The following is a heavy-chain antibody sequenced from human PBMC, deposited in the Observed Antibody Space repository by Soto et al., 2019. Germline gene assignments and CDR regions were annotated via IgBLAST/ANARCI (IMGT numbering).Heavy chain of an antibody. CDR1: GGSISGYY. V-gene: IGHV4-59*01. CDR2: IYYSGNT. D-gene: IGHD4-17*01. CDR3: ARVTTALRRGAIDV. Sequence: SETLSLTCNVSGGSISGYYWSWIRQPPGKGLEYIAYIYYSGNTNYNPSLKSRVTISIDTSKKQFSLMLTSVTAADTAVYYCARVTTALRRGAIDVWGQGTMVTVSS. J-gene: IGHJ3*01.